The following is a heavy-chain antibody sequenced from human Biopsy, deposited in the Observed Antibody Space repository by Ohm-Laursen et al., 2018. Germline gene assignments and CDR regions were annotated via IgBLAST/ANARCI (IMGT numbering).Heavy chain of an antibody. CDR2: IIAVSGLV. J-gene: IGHJ4*02. D-gene: IGHD3-3*01. CDR3: ATPFQYYDSWGGYPPFDH. Sequence: SSVKVSCKASGYTLTSYYIHWVRQAPGEGLEWMGGIIAVSGLVNYAPKFQGRVSITADKSTTTAYMELSNLKSEDTAVYYCATPFQYYDSWGGYPPFDHWGQGTLVTVSS. V-gene: IGHV1-69*17. CDR1: GYTLTSYY.